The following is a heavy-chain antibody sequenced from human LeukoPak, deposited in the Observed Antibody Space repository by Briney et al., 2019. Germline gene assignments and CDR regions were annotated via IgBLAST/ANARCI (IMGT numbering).Heavy chain of an antibody. CDR2: ISKSGNNT. CDR1: GFTFSSYA. V-gene: IGHV3-23*05. CDR3: GAAVTTGRAEHY. D-gene: IGHD4-17*01. J-gene: IGHJ4*02. Sequence: GGSLRLSCAASGFTFSSYAMTWVRQAPGKGLEWVSGISKSGNNTYYADSVAGRLTISRDNSKNTLYLQMNSLRADDTAVYYCGAAVTTGRAEHYWGQGTLVTVS.